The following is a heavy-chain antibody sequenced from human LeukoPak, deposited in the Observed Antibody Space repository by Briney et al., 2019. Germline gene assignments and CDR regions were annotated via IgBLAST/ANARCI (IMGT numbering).Heavy chain of an antibody. CDR2: ISFDGYNI. J-gene: IGHJ5*02. CDR1: GFTFRSSA. Sequence: GGSLRLSCAASGFTFRSSAMHWVRQAPGKGLEWVAFISFDGYNIYYADSVKGRFTISRDNSQNMLYLQMNRLRPEDMAVYYCAKECERRGWFDHWGQGTRVTVSS. CDR3: AKECERRGWFDH. V-gene: IGHV3-30*02.